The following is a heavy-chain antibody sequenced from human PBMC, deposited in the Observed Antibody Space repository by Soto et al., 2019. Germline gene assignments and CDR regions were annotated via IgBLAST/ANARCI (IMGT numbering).Heavy chain of an antibody. CDR2: FFYGGRP. Sequence: QVQLQQSGPGRLKPSETLSLTCTVSGGSISSPSNNWGGVRQPPGKGPEGIGSFFYGGRPHDSPSLAYRLSISVDTSRSQVSLILTSGTAAATAVSSWATVASTHFDSWGQGALVVVSS. CDR3: ATVASTHFDS. J-gene: IGHJ4*02. D-gene: IGHD1-1*01. V-gene: IGHV4-39*01. CDR1: GGSISSPSNN.